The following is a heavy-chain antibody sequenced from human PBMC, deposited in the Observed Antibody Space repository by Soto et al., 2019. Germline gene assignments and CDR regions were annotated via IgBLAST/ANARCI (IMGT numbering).Heavy chain of an antibody. V-gene: IGHV4-61*05. J-gene: IGHJ4*02. D-gene: IGHD6-13*01. CDR2: IYHSGST. CDR3: ARQLAVAGSIAFDY. CDR1: GGSISSSSYY. Sequence: SETLSLTCTVSGGSISSSSYYWSWIRQPPGKGLEWMGFIYHSGSTSYNPSLKSRLTISVDPSKNQFSLKLSSVTAADTAVYFCARQLAVAGSIAFDYWGQGILVTVS.